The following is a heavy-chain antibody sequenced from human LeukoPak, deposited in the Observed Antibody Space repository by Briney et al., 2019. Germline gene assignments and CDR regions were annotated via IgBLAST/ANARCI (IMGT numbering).Heavy chain of an antibody. CDR3: AKDLRYSSSWPADY. CDR2: ISWNSGSI. CDR1: GFTFDDYA. Sequence: GGSLRLSCAASGFTFDDYAMHWVRQAPGKGLEWVSGISWNSGSIGYADSVKGRFTISRDNAKNSLYLQMNSLRAEDTAVYYCAKDLRYSSSWPADYWGQGTLVTVSS. J-gene: IGHJ4*02. V-gene: IGHV3-9*01. D-gene: IGHD6-13*01.